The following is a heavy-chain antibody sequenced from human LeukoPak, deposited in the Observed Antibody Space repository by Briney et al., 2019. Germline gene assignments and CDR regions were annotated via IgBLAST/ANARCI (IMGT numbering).Heavy chain of an antibody. CDR1: GYTFTSYG. V-gene: IGHV1-18*01. CDR2: ISAYNGNT. Sequence: ASVKVSCKASGYTFTSYGISWVRQAPGQGLEWMGWISAYNGNTNYAQKLQGRVTMTTDTPTSTAYMELRSLRSDDTAAYYCARDPGFVVVPAAMGGDYWSQGTLVTVSS. J-gene: IGHJ4*02. CDR3: ARDPGFVVVPAAMGGDY. D-gene: IGHD2-2*01.